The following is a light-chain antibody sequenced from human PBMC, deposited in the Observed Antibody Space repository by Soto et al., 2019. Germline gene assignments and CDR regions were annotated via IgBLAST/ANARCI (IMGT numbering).Light chain of an antibody. CDR3: QQYNSFYPT. V-gene: IGKV1-5*03. CDR1: QRIFNW. CDR2: KAS. Sequence: DTQMTQSPSTLSASVGDRVTITCRASQRIFNWLAWYQQKPGKAPKLLIQKASNLETGVPSRFSGSGSGTDFTLSISSLQPDDSATYYCQQYNSFYPTFGQGTKVDTK. J-gene: IGKJ2*01.